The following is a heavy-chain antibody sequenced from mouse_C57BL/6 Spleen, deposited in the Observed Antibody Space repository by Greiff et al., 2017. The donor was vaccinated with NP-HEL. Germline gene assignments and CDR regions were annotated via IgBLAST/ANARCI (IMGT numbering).Heavy chain of an antibody. J-gene: IGHJ2*01. CDR3: AREGVVATPYYFDY. V-gene: IGHV1-7*01. Sequence: QVQLQPSGAELAKPGASVKLSCKASGYTFTSYWMHWVNPRTGKGLEWIGYINPSSGSTKYNQKFKDKATLNADKSYSQPYMPLSSLTYEDSSVYYGAREGVVATPYYFDYWGQGTTLTVSS. CDR2: INPSSGST. D-gene: IGHD1-1*01. CDR1: GYTFTSYW.